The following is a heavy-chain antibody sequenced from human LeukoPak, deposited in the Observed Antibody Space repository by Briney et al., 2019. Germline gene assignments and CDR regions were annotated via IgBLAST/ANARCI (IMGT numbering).Heavy chain of an antibody. D-gene: IGHD3-10*01. CDR2: ISYDGSNK. CDR1: GFTFSSYA. J-gene: IGHJ4*02. CDR3: AKGAGGSYGLYYFDY. V-gene: IGHV3-30*04. Sequence: GGTLRLSCAASGFTFSSYAMHWVRQAPGKGLEWVAVISYDGSNKYYADSVKGRFTISRDNSKNTLYLQMNSLRAEDTAVYYCAKGAGGSYGLYYFDYWGQGALVTVSS.